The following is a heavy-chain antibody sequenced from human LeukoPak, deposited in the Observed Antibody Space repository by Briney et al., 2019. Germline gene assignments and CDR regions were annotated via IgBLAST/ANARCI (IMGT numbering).Heavy chain of an antibody. V-gene: IGHV1-69*04. J-gene: IGHJ4*02. Sequence: SVKVSCKASGGTFSSYAISWGRQAPGQGLEWMGRIIPILGIANYAQKFQGRVTITADKSTSTAYMELSSLRSEDTAVYYCARGVPRLGSSGYHYYFDYWGQGTLVTVSS. D-gene: IGHD3-22*01. CDR1: GGTFSSYA. CDR2: IIPILGIA. CDR3: ARGVPRLGSSGYHYYFDY.